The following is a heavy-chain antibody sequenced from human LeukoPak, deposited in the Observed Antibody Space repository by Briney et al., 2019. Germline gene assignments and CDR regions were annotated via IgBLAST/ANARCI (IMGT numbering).Heavy chain of an antibody. V-gene: IGHV4-38-2*02. Sequence: SETLSLTCTVSGYSISSGYYWGWIRQPPGKGLEWIGSIYHSGSTYYNPSLKSRVTISVDTSKNQFSLKLSSVTAADTAVYYCARVEQLALGPWGQGTLVTVSS. CDR2: IYHSGST. CDR3: ARVEQLALGP. CDR1: GYSISSGYY. D-gene: IGHD3-16*02. J-gene: IGHJ5*02.